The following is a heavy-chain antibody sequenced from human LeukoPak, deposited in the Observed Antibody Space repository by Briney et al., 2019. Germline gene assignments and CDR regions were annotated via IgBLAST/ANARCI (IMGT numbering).Heavy chain of an antibody. CDR2: VYYSGSP. J-gene: IGHJ5*01. CDR1: GDSFSNYY. Sequence: SETLSLTCSVSGDSFSNYYWTWIRKPPGKGLEWIGYVYYSGSPNYNPSLKTRLHLSVDTSKNRFSLKLSSVTAADTAVYYCASSPRLTTSWFLFDSWGHGTLVTVSS. CDR3: ASSPRLTTSWFLFDS. D-gene: IGHD2-2*01. V-gene: IGHV4-59*08.